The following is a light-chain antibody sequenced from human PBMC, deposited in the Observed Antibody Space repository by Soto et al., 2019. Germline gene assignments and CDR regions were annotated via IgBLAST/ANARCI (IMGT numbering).Light chain of an antibody. Sequence: EIVLTQSPGTLSLTPGERATLSCRASQSVSSTYLAWYQQKPGQAPRLLIDGASSRATGIPDRFSGSGSGTDFTLNISRLEPEDFAVYYCQQYVRSPWTFGQGTKVEIK. CDR1: QSVSSTY. CDR2: GAS. CDR3: QQYVRSPWT. J-gene: IGKJ1*01. V-gene: IGKV3-20*01.